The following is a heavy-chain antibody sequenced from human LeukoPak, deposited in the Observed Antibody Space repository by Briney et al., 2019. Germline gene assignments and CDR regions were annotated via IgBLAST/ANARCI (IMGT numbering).Heavy chain of an antibody. CDR2: ISAYNDNT. J-gene: IGHJ5*02. CDR3: ARSSPDSDIVVVVAATQQHNWFDP. Sequence: GGTLRLSCAASGFTFSSYGMSWVRQAPGQGLEWMGWISAYNDNTNYAQKLQGRVTMTTDTSTSTAYMELRSLRSDDTAVYFCARSSPDSDIVVVVAATQQHNWFDPWGQGTLVTVSS. CDR1: GFTFSSYG. V-gene: IGHV1-18*01. D-gene: IGHD2-15*01.